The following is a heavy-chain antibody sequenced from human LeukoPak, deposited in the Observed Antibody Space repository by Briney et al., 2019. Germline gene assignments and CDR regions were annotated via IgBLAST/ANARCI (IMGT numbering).Heavy chain of an antibody. CDR3: ARFTSAAAGRPFDY. CDR1: GYTFTGYY. V-gene: IGHV1-2*06. J-gene: IGHJ4*02. CDR2: INPNSGGT. D-gene: IGHD6-13*01. Sequence: ASVKVSCKASGYTFTGYYMRWVRQAPGQGLEWMGRINPNSGGTNYAQKFQGRVTMTRDTSISTAYMELSRLRSDDTAVYYCARFTSAAAGRPFDYWGQGTLVTVSS.